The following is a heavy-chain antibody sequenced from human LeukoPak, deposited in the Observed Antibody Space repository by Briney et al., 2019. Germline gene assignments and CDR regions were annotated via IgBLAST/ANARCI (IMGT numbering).Heavy chain of an antibody. V-gene: IGHV1-18*01. J-gene: IGHJ5*02. D-gene: IGHD6-6*01. Sequence: ASVKVSCKASGYTFTSYGISWVRQAPGQGLEWMGWISAYNGNTNYAQKLQGRVTMTTDTSTSTAYMELRSLRSDDTAVYYCARVRDTSSSGEWNWFDPWGQGTLVTVSS. CDR2: ISAYNGNT. CDR1: GYTFTSYG. CDR3: ARVRDTSSSGEWNWFDP.